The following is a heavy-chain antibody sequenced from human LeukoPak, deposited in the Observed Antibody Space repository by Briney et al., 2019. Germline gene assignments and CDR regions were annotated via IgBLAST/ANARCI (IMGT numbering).Heavy chain of an antibody. J-gene: IGHJ6*03. CDR3: ARVRDYYDGSGSGYYMDV. D-gene: IGHD3-22*01. CDR2: ISGSSVSI. CDR1: GFTFSSFS. Sequence: GGSLRLSCAASGFTFSSFSMSWVRQAPGKGPEWISYISGSSVSIYYADSVKGRFTISRDNAKNSLYLQMNSLRAEDTALYHCARVRDYYDGSGSGYYMDVWGKGTTVTVSS. V-gene: IGHV3-48*04.